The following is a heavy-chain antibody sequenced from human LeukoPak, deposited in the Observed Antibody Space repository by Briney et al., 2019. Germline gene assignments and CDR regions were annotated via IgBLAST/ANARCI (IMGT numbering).Heavy chain of an antibody. D-gene: IGHD6-13*01. Sequence: SGPALVKPPQTLTLTCTFSGFSLSTSGMCVSWIRQPPGKALERLALIDWDDDKYYSTSLKTRLTISKDTSKNQVVLTMTNMDPVDTATYYCARHYSSSFYFDYWGQGTLVTVSS. CDR2: IDWDDDK. CDR3: ARHYSSSFYFDY. V-gene: IGHV2-70*01. J-gene: IGHJ4*02. CDR1: GFSLSTSGMC.